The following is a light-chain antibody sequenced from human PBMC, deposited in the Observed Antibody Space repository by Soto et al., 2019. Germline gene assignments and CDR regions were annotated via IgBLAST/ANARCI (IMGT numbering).Light chain of an antibody. CDR2: DAI. CDR1: QGISNY. CDR3: QQYDNVPLT. Sequence: DIEMTQSPSALSASLGDRVTITCQASQGISNYLNWYQQKPGKAPKLLIYDAINLETGVPSRFSGSGSGTDFTVTISSLQPEDIAADYCQQYDNVPLTFGEGTKVEIK. J-gene: IGKJ4*01. V-gene: IGKV1-33*01.